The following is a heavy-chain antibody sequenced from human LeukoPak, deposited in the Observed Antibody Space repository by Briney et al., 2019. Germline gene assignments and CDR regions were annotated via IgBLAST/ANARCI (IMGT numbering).Heavy chain of an antibody. V-gene: IGHV4-59*01. CDR1: GGSISSYY. CDR2: IYYSGST. CDR3: ARATKYYDILTGYSPAVFDY. Sequence: SETLSLTCTVSGGSISSYYWSWIRQPPGKGLEWIGYIYYSGSTNYNPSLKSRVTISVDTSKNQFSLKLSSVTAADTAVYYCARATKYYDILTGYSPAVFDYWGQGTLVTVSS. J-gene: IGHJ4*02. D-gene: IGHD3-9*01.